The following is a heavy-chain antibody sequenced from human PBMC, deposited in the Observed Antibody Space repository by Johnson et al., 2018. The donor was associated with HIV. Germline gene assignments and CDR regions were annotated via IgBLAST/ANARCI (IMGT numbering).Heavy chain of an antibody. CDR1: GFNFSGYW. CDR2: IKQDGSEK. J-gene: IGHJ3*02. D-gene: IGHD5-18*01. Sequence: EVQLVESGGGLVQPGGSLRLSCAASGFNFSGYWMSWVRQAPGNGLEWVANIKQDGSEKYYVDSVKGRFTISRDNAKNSLYLQMNSLRAEDTAVYYCAKGRSPRIQLRTWAFDIWGQGTMVIVSS. CDR3: AKGRSPRIQLRTWAFDI. V-gene: IGHV3-7*01.